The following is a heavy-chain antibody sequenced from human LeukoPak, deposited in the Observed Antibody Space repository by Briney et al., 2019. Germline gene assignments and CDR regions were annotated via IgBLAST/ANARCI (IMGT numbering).Heavy chain of an antibody. V-gene: IGHV3-30*04. D-gene: IGHD3-22*01. CDR3: ARDTDDSSGYYFDY. CDR2: ISYDGSNK. J-gene: IGHJ4*02. Sequence: PGGSLRLSCAASGFTFISYAMHWVRQAPGKGLEWVAVISYDGSNKYYADSVKGRFTISRDNSKSTLYLQMTSLRAEDTAVYYCARDTDDSSGYYFDYRGQGTLVTVSS. CDR1: GFTFISYA.